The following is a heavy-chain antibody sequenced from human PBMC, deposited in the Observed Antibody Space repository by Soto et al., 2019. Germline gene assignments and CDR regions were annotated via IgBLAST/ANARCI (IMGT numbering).Heavy chain of an antibody. V-gene: IGHV3-30-3*01. D-gene: IGHD3-9*01. CDR1: GFTFSSYA. CDR2: ISYDGSNK. J-gene: IGHJ6*02. CDR3: ARDAVTYYDILTPYYYYYGMDV. Sequence: QVQLVESGGGVVQPGRSLRLSCAASGFTFSSYAMHWVRQAPGKGLEWVAVISYDGSNKYYADSVKGRFTISRDNSKNTLYLQMNSLRAEDTAVYYCARDAVTYYDILTPYYYYYGMDVWGQGTTVTVSS.